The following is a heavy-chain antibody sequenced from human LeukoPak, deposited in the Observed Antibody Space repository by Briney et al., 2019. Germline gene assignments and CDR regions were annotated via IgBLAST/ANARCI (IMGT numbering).Heavy chain of an antibody. D-gene: IGHD6-19*01. CDR1: GGSISDYY. CDR2: IHYSGTT. J-gene: IGHJ4*02. Sequence: SETLSLTCTVSGGSISDYYWSWIRQPPGKGLEWIGYIHYSGTTNCNPSLKSRVTMSIDTSKNQFSLKLNSVTAADTAVYYCARHSSGWHLDFWGQGTLVIVSS. CDR3: ARHSSGWHLDF. V-gene: IGHV4-59*01.